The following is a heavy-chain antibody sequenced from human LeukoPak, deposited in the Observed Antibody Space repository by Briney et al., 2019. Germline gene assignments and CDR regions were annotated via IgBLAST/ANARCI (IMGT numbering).Heavy chain of an antibody. CDR3: AKSEVGAISWVH. CDR1: GYTFTNYY. J-gene: IGHJ4*02. V-gene: IGHV1-46*01. D-gene: IGHD1-26*01. CDR2: INPSGGRT. Sequence: GASVKVSCKASGYTFTNYYMHWVRQAPGQGLEWMGIINPSGGRTSYAQKFQGRVTMTRDTSTSTVSMELSSLRSEDTAVYYCAKSEVGAISWVHWGQGTLVIVSS.